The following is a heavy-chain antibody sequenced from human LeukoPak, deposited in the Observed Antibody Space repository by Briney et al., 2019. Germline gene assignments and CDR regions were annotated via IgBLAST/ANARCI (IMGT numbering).Heavy chain of an antibody. CDR3: AKETRGRGRGGKYFDY. CDR1: GFTFSSFA. D-gene: IGHD2-15*01. V-gene: IGHV3-9*01. CDR2: ISWNSGSI. Sequence: GGSLRLSCAASGFTFSSFAMSWVRQAPGKGLEWVSGISWNSGSIGYADSVKGRFTISRDNAKNSLYLQMNSLRAEDTALYYCAKETRGRGRGGKYFDYWGQGTLVTVSS. J-gene: IGHJ4*02.